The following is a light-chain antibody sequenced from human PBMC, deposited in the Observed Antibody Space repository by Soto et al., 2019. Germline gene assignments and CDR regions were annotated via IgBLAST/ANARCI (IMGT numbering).Light chain of an antibody. CDR2: GAS. Sequence: IVLTQSPGTLSLSPGERATLSCRASQSVSSTHLAWYQQKPGQAPRLLIYGASTRATGIADRFSGSGSGTDFTLTISRLEPEDFAVYFCQQHGASITFGQGTRLDI. CDR1: QSVSSTH. CDR3: QQHGASIT. J-gene: IGKJ5*01. V-gene: IGKV3-20*01.